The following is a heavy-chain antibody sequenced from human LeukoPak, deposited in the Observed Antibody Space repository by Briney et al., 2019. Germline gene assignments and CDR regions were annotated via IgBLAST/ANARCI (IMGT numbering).Heavy chain of an antibody. CDR1: GYSFNTYW. CDR2: IYPGDSDT. D-gene: IGHD2-15*01. CDR3: ATDRYCSGGSCSFDY. V-gene: IGHV5-51*01. Sequence: PGESLKISCKGFGYSFNTYWIAWVRQMPGKGLEWMGVIYPGDSDTRYSPSFRGQVTMSADKSISTAYLQWSSLKASDTAMYYCATDRYCSGGSCSFDYWGQGTLVTVSS. J-gene: IGHJ4*02.